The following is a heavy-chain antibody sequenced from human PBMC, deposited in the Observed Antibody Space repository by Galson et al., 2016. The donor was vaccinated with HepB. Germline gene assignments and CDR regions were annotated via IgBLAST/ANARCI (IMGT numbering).Heavy chain of an antibody. J-gene: IGHJ4*02. Sequence: SLRLSCAVSGFPFSRFAMTWVRQAPGRGLEWVASIDNSADTTHYVDSVKGRFTISRDNSRNTLYLQMRSPGAEDTAIYYCAKDLVATGISGTLDYCGQGTLVTVSS. CDR1: GFPFSRFA. V-gene: IGHV3-23*01. CDR2: IDNSADTT. D-gene: IGHD5-12*01. CDR3: AKDLVATGISGTLDY.